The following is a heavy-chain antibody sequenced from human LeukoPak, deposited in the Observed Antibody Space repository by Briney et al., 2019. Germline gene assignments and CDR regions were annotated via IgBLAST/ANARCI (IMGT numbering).Heavy chain of an antibody. V-gene: IGHV3-21*01. Sequence: GGSLRLSCAASGFTFSSYSMNWVHQAPGKGLEWVSSISSSSSYIYYADSVKGRFTISRDNAKNSLYLQMNSLRAEDTAVYYCAASRVGWFDPWGQGTLVTVSS. CDR1: GFTFSSYS. J-gene: IGHJ5*02. CDR3: AASRVGWFDP. CDR2: ISSSSSYI.